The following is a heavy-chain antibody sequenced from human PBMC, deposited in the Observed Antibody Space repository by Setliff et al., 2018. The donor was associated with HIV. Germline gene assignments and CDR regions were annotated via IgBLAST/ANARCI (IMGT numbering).Heavy chain of an antibody. Sequence: SETLSLTCVVSGFSIKNDNWWNWVRQTPGKGLGWIGQIFHDGTVTYKPSLESRVTILMDILKNQISLNVTSVTAADTATYYCAKTNIPMPRSGTRLESWGPGRLVTVSS. CDR1: GFSIKNDNW. V-gene: IGHV4-4*02. D-gene: IGHD2-2*02. CDR3: AKTNIPMPRSGTRLES. CDR2: IFHDGTV. J-gene: IGHJ4*02.